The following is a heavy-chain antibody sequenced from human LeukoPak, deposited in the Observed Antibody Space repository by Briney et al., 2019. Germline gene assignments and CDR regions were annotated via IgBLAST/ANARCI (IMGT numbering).Heavy chain of an antibody. Sequence: GGSLRLSCAASGFTFSSYSMNWVRQAPGKGLEWVSSISSSSSYIYYADSVKGRSTISRDNAKNSLYLQMNSLRAEDTAVYYCARGPDTVATTPHPYFDYWGQGTLVTVSS. CDR2: ISSSSSYI. CDR3: ARGPDTVATTPHPYFDY. J-gene: IGHJ4*02. V-gene: IGHV3-21*01. D-gene: IGHD5-12*01. CDR1: GFTFSSYS.